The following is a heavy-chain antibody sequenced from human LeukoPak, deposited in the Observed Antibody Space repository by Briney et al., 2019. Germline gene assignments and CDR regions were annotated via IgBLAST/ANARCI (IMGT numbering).Heavy chain of an antibody. V-gene: IGHV3-48*03. CDR1: GFTFSSYE. CDR2: ISSSGSTI. Sequence: GGSLRFSCAASGFTFSSYEMNWVRQAPGKGLEWVSYISSSGSTIYYADSVKGRFTISRDNAKNSLYLQMNSLRAEDTAVYYCASPLLWFGELTDYWGQGTLVTVSS. D-gene: IGHD3-10*01. J-gene: IGHJ4*02. CDR3: ASPLLWFGELTDY.